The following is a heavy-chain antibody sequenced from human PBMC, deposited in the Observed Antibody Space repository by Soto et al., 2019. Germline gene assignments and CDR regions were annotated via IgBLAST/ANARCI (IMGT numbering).Heavy chain of an antibody. D-gene: IGHD3-3*01. CDR1: GYTFTSCD. V-gene: IGHV1-8*01. CDR3: ARSGVLRFLADYCGMDV. Sequence: ASVKVSCKASGYTFTSCDINWVRQATGQGLEWMGWMNPNSGNTGYAQKFQGRVTMTRNTSISTAYMELSSLRSEDTAVYYCARSGVLRFLADYCGMDVWGQGTTVTVSS. CDR2: MNPNSGNT. J-gene: IGHJ6*02.